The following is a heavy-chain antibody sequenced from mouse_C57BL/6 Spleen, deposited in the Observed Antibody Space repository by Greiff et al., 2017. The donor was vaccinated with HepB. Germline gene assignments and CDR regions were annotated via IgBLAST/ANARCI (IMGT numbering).Heavy chain of an antibody. D-gene: IGHD1-1*01. Sequence: VQLQQSGPGLVQPSQSLSITCTVSGFSLTSYGVHWVRQPPGKGLEWLGVIWSGGSTDYNAAFISRLSISKDNSKSQVFFKMNSLQADDTAIYYCAKWGFYYYGSSPAWFAYWGQGTLVTVSA. J-gene: IGHJ3*01. CDR1: GFSLTSYG. CDR2: IWSGGST. V-gene: IGHV2-4*01. CDR3: AKWGFYYYGSSPAWFAY.